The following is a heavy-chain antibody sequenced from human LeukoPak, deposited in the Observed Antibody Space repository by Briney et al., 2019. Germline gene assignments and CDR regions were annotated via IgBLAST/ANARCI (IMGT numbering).Heavy chain of an antibody. CDR3: ARDRGAAAGDNWFDP. CDR2: INPNSGGT. D-gene: IGHD6-13*01. J-gene: IGHJ5*02. Sequence: ASVKVSCKASGYTFTGYYMHWVRQAPGQGLEWMGWINPNSGGTNYAQKFQGRVTMTRDTSISTAYMELSRLRSEDTAVYYCARDRGAAAGDNWFDPWGQGTLVTVSS. CDR1: GYTFTGYY. V-gene: IGHV1-2*02.